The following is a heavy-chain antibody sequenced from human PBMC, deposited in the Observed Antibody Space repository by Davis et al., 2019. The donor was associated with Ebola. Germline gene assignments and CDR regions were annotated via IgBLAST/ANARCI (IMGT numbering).Heavy chain of an antibody. D-gene: IGHD2-15*01. CDR3: ARDLVADDAFDI. J-gene: IGHJ3*02. Sequence: ASVKVSCKASGGTFSSYAISWVRQAPGQRLEWVGWINAGNGDTKYSQKFQGRVTITRDTSASTAYMELSSLRSEDTAVYYCARDLVADDAFDIWGQGTMVTVSS. CDR2: INAGNGDT. CDR1: GGTFSSYA. V-gene: IGHV1-3*01.